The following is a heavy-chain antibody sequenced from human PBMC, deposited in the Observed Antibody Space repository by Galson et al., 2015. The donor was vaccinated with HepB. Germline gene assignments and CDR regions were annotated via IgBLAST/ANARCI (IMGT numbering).Heavy chain of an antibody. CDR1: GYTFTGYY. J-gene: IGHJ1*01. CDR3: AREPPYSSGSMAY. Sequence: SVKVSCKASGYTFTGYYMHWVRQAPGQGLEWMGWINPNSGGTNYAQKFQGRVTMTRDTSISTAHMELSRLRSDDTAVYYCAREPPYSSGSMAYWGQGTLVTVSS. V-gene: IGHV1-2*02. CDR2: INPNSGGT. D-gene: IGHD6-19*01.